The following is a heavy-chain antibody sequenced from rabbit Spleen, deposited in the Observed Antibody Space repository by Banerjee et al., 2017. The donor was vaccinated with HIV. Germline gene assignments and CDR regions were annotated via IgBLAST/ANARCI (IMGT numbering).Heavy chain of an antibody. CDR2: IYTGNGKT. Sequence: QEQLVESGGDLVKPGASLTLTCTVSGFSFSSSYDMCWVRQAPGKGLEWIGCIYTGNGKTDYASWAKGRFTISKTSSTTVTLQMTSLTAADTATYFCARDAGTGDYIDVYFALWGQGTLVTVS. CDR3: ARDAGTGDYIDVYFAL. CDR1: GFSFSSSYD. J-gene: IGHJ4*01. V-gene: IGHV1S45*01. D-gene: IGHD4-2*01.